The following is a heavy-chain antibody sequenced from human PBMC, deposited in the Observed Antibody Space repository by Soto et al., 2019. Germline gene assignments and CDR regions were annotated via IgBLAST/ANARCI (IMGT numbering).Heavy chain of an antibody. CDR1: GYTLTELS. J-gene: IGHJ6*02. CDR3: ATIDIVVVVAATDYYGMDV. D-gene: IGHD2-15*01. V-gene: IGHV1-24*01. Sequence: ASVKVSCKVSGYTLTELSMHWVRQAPGKVLEWMGGFDPEDGETIYAQKFQGRVTMTEDTSTDTAYMELSSLRSEDTAVYYCATIDIVVVVAATDYYGMDVWGQGTTVTVSS. CDR2: FDPEDGET.